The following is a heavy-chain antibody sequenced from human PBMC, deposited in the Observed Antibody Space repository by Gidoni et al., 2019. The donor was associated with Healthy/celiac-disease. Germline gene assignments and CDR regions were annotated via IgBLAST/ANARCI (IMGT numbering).Heavy chain of an antibody. CDR3: AILTMIVLAPHYGMDV. J-gene: IGHJ6*02. CDR2: INPSGGST. D-gene: IGHD3-22*01. CDR1: GYTFTSYY. V-gene: IGHV1-46*01. Sequence: QVQLVQSGAEVKKPGASVKVSCKASGYTFTSYYMHWVRQAPGQGLEWMGIINPSGGSTSYAQKFQGRVTMTRDTSTSTVYMELSSLRSEDTAVYYCAILTMIVLAPHYGMDVWGQGTTVTVSS.